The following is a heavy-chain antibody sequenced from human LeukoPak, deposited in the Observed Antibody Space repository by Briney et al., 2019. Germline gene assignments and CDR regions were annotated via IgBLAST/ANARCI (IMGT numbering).Heavy chain of an antibody. Sequence: ASVKVSCKVSGYTLTELSMHWVRQAPGKGLEWMGGFDPEDGETIYAQKFQGRVTMTEDTSTDTAYMELSSLRSEDTAVYYCARGDGDTMVRGVILDYWGQGTLVTVSS. V-gene: IGHV1-24*01. J-gene: IGHJ4*02. CDR2: FDPEDGET. CDR1: GYTLTELS. D-gene: IGHD3-10*01. CDR3: ARGDGDTMVRGVILDY.